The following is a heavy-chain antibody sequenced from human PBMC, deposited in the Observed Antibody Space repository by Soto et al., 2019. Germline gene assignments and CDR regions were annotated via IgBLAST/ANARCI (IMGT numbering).Heavy chain of an antibody. J-gene: IGHJ6*02. CDR2: INPNSGGT. Sequence: SVKISCKAPAYPFTSYYMHLVRQAPGQGLEWMGWINPNSGGTNYAQKFQGRVTMTRDTSISKAYMELSRLRSDDTAVYYCARGLVPAATYDVWGQGTTVTVSS. CDR3: ARGLVPAATYDV. D-gene: IGHD2-2*01. CDR1: AYPFTSYY. V-gene: IGHV1-2*02.